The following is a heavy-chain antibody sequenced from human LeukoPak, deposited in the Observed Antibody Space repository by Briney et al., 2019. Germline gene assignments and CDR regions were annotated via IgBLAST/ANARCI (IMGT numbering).Heavy chain of an antibody. CDR3: ARDLIAVAGSIVSYYMDV. V-gene: IGHV3-30*04. Sequence: GGSLRLSCAASGFTFSSYVMHWVRQASGKGLEWVAVISYDGSNKYYADSVKGRFTISRDNSKNTLYLQMNSLRAEDTAVYYCARDLIAVAGSIVSYYMDVWGKGTTVTVSS. CDR2: ISYDGSNK. D-gene: IGHD6-19*01. J-gene: IGHJ6*03. CDR1: GFTFSSYV.